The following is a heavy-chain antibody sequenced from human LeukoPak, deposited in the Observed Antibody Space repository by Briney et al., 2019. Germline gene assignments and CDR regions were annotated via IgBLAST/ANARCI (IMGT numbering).Heavy chain of an antibody. D-gene: IGHD3-22*01. CDR1: GGSFSGYY. CDR2: INHSGST. Sequence: PSETLSLTCAVYGGSFSGYYWSWIRQPPGKGLEWIGKINHSGSTNYNPSLKSRVTISVDTSENQFSLKLSSVTAADTAVYYCARGDSSGYYPRLNYGMDVWGQGTTVTVSS. V-gene: IGHV4-34*01. CDR3: ARGDSSGYYPRLNYGMDV. J-gene: IGHJ6*02.